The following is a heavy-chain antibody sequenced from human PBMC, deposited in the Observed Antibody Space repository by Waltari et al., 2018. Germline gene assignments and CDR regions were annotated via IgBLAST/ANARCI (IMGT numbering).Heavy chain of an antibody. D-gene: IGHD2-21*01. Sequence: QLVESGGGLVQPGGSLRLSCAASGFTLSSYWMSWVRQAPGKGREWVANIKYDGSEKYYVDSVKGRFTVSRDNAKNSLYLQMNSLRAEDTAMFFCAREGSAIFNVWGQGTLVTVSS. CDR1: GFTLSSYW. CDR3: AREGSAIFNV. J-gene: IGHJ4*02. V-gene: IGHV3-7*01. CDR2: IKYDGSEK.